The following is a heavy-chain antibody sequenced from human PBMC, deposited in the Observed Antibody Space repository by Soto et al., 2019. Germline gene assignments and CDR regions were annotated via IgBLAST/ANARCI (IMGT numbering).Heavy chain of an antibody. CDR3: AREGSNYDILTGYSIYDY. V-gene: IGHV3-33*01. D-gene: IGHD3-9*01. Sequence: PGGSLRLSCAGSGFTFSSYGMHWVRQAPGKGLEWVAVIWYDGSNKYYADSVKGRFTISRDNSKNTLYLQMNSLRAEDTAVYYCAREGSNYDILTGYSIYDYWGQGTLVTVSS. CDR2: IWYDGSNK. J-gene: IGHJ4*02. CDR1: GFTFSSYG.